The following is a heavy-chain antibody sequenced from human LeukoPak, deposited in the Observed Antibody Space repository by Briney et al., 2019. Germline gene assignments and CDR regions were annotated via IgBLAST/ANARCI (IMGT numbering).Heavy chain of an antibody. CDR1: GFTFSSYA. V-gene: IGHV3-7*01. CDR3: ARIGYSSSCFDY. CDR2: IKQDGSER. J-gene: IGHJ4*02. Sequence: GGSLRLSCAASGFTFSSYAMSWVRQAPGKGLEWVANIKQDGSERDYMDSVKGRFTISRGNAKNSLYLQINSLRAEDTAVYYCARIGYSSSCFDYWGQGTLVTVSS. D-gene: IGHD6-13*01.